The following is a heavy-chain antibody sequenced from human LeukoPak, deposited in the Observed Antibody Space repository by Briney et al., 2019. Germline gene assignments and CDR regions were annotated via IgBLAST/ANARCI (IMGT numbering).Heavy chain of an antibody. CDR2: MKQDGSEQ. CDR1: GFTFRSYG. V-gene: IGHV3-7*03. CDR3: VRDRHYDFWSGYYTPFNS. J-gene: IGHJ4*02. Sequence: GRSLRLSCAASGFTFRSYGMHWVRQAPGKGLEWVANMKQDGSEQYYVDSMKGRFTISRDNAKNSLYLQINSLRAEDTAVYYCVRDRHYDFWSGYYTPFNSWGQGTLVTVSS. D-gene: IGHD3-3*01.